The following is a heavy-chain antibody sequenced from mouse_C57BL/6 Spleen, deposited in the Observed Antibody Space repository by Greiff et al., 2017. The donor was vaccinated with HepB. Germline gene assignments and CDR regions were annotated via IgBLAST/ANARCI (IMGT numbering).Heavy chain of an antibody. CDR2: ISDGGSYT. CDR1: GFTFSSYA. D-gene: IGHD4-1*01. J-gene: IGHJ2*01. CDR3: ARRANWAFDY. V-gene: IGHV5-4*03. Sequence: DVKLVESGGGLVKPGGSLKLSCAASGFTFSSYAISWVRQTPEKRLEWVATISDGGSYTYYPDNVKGRFTISRDNAKNNLYLQMSHLKSEDTAMYYCARRANWAFDYWGQGTTLTVSS.